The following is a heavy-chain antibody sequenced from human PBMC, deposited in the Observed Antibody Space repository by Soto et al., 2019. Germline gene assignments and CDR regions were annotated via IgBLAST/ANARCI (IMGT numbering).Heavy chain of an antibody. J-gene: IGHJ6*02. Sequence: QVQLVQSGAEVKKPGSSVKVSCKASGGTFSSYAISWVRQAPGQGLEWMGGIIPIFGTANYAQKFQGRVTITADESTSTAYMELSSLRSEDTAVYYCAREPGYCSRGSCYYYYGMDVWGQGTTVTVSS. CDR1: GGTFSSYA. D-gene: IGHD2-15*01. CDR2: IIPIFGTA. V-gene: IGHV1-69*01. CDR3: AREPGYCSRGSCYYYYGMDV.